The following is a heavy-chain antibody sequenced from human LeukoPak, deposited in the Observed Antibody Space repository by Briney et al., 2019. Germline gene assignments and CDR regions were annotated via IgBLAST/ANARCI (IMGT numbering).Heavy chain of an antibody. CDR1: GLTFSSYG. D-gene: IGHD2-2*01. Sequence: GGSLRLSCAASGLTFSSYGMHWVRQAPGKGLEWVAFIRYDGSNKYYADSVKGRFTISRDNSKNTLYLQMNSLRAEDTAVYYCAKEFRCSSTSCSDLDYWGQGTLVTVSS. J-gene: IGHJ4*02. CDR2: IRYDGSNK. V-gene: IGHV3-30*02. CDR3: AKEFRCSSTSCSDLDY.